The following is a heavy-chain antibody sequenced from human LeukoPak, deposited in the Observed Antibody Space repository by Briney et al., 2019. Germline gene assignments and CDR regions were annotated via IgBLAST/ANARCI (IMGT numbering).Heavy chain of an antibody. J-gene: IGHJ4*02. Sequence: SETLSLTCAVSGGSISSYYWSWIRQPAGKGLEWIGRIYTSGSTNYNPSLKSRVTMSVDTSKNQFSLKLSSVTAADTAVYYCARDSYVGALPYYFDYWGQGTLVTVSS. CDR3: ARDSYVGALPYYFDY. CDR1: GGSISSYY. D-gene: IGHD1-26*01. V-gene: IGHV4-4*07. CDR2: IYTSGST.